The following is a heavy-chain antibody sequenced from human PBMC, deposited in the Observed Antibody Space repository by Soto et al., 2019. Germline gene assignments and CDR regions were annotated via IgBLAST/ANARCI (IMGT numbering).Heavy chain of an antibody. CDR3: ARMGSYVAPPEYGMDV. CDR1: GYTFTSYY. Sequence: ASVTVSCTASGYTFTSYYMHWVRQAPGQGLEWMGIINPSGGSTSYAQKFQGRVTMTRDTSTSTVYMELSSLRSEDTAVYYCARMGSYVAPPEYGMDVWGQGTTVTVSS. V-gene: IGHV1-46*01. D-gene: IGHD3-16*01. J-gene: IGHJ6*02. CDR2: INPSGGST.